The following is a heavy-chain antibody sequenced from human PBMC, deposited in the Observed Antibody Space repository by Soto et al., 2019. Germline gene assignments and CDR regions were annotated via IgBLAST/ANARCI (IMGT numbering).Heavy chain of an antibody. J-gene: IGHJ5*02. CDR2: INPNSGGT. CDR1: GYTFTGYY. V-gene: IGHV1-2*04. D-gene: IGHD2-15*01. Sequence: ASVKVSCKASGYTFTGYYMHWVRQAPGQGLEWMGWINPNSGGTNYAQKFQGWVTMTRDTSISTAYMELSRLRSDDTAVYYCARDEIVVVVAATQGWFDPWGQGTLVTVSS. CDR3: ARDEIVVVVAATQGWFDP.